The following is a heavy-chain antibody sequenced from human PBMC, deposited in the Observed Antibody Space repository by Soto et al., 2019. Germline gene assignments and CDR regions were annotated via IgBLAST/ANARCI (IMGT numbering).Heavy chain of an antibody. J-gene: IGHJ6*02. CDR3: ASAVYDYYYYYGMDV. D-gene: IGHD3-16*01. CDR2: IYPGDSDT. CDR1: GYSFTSYW. Sequence: PGESLKISCKGSGYSFTSYWIGWVRQMPGKGLEWMGIIYPGDSDTRYSPSFQGQVTISADKSISTAYLQMNSLRAEDTAVYYCASAVYDYYYYYGMDVWGQGTTVTVSS. V-gene: IGHV5-51*01.